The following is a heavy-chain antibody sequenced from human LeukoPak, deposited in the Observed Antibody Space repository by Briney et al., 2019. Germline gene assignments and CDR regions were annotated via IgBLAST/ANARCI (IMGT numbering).Heavy chain of an antibody. Sequence: GASVKVSCKVSGYTLTEVSMHWVRQAPGKGLEWMGGFDPEDGETIYAQKFQGRVTMTEDTSTDTAYMELSSLRSEDTAVYYCATDPDDYGDYEVAYWGQGTLVTVSS. CDR2: FDPEDGET. CDR1: GYTLTEVS. V-gene: IGHV1-24*01. CDR3: ATDPDDYGDYEVAY. J-gene: IGHJ4*02. D-gene: IGHD4-17*01.